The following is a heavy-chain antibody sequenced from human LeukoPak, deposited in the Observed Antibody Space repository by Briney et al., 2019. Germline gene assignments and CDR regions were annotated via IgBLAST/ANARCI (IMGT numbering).Heavy chain of an antibody. V-gene: IGHV1-69*05. D-gene: IGHD3-3*01. CDR2: IIPIFGTA. CDR1: GCTFSSYA. CDR3: ARDRYDFWSGPYYFDY. J-gene: IGHJ4*02. Sequence: GASVKVSCKASGCTFSSYAISWVRQAPGQGLEWMGRIIPIFGTANYAQKFQGRVTITTDESTSTAYMELSSLRSEDTAVYYCARDRYDFWSGPYYFDYWGQGTLVTVSS.